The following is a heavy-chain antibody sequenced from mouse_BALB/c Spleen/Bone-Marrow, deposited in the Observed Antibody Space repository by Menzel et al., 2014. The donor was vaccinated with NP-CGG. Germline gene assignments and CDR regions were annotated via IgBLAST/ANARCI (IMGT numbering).Heavy chain of an antibody. CDR2: INPDSSTI. CDR1: GFDFSRYW. D-gene: IGHD2-14*01. J-gene: IGHJ2*01. Sequence: EVMLVESGGGLVQPGGSLRLSCAASGFDFSRYWMNWVRQAPGKGLEWIGEINPDSSTINYTPFLKDKFIISRDNAKNTLYLQMSKVRSEDTALYYCARPYYRYLYFDYWGQGTTPTVSS. CDR3: ARPYYRYLYFDY. V-gene: IGHV4-1*02.